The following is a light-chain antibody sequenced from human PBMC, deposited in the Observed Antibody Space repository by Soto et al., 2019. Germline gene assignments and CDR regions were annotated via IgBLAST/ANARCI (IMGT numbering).Light chain of an antibody. CDR2: DTS. V-gene: IGKV3-11*01. CDR3: QQRFSWPLS. CDR1: QSVNTY. Sequence: EIVLTQSPATLSLSPGEGATLSCRASQSVNTYLAWYQQKPGHAPRLLIYDTSNRATGIPARFSGSGFGTDFTLTISSLEPEDFAVYYCQQRFSWPLSFGGGTKVEI. J-gene: IGKJ4*01.